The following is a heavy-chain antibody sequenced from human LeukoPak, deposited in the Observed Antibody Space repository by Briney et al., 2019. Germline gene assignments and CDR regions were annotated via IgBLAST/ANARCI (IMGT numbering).Heavy chain of an antibody. CDR1: GGSFSGYY. V-gene: IGHV4-34*01. CDR3: ARGGYDYVWGSYRYLSY. CDR2: INHSGST. D-gene: IGHD3-16*02. Sequence: SETLSLTCAVYGGSFSGYYWSWIRQPPGKELEWIGEINHSGSTNYNPSLKSRVTISVDTSKNQFSLKLSSVTAADTAVYYCARGGYDYVWGSYRYLSYWGQGTLVTVSS. J-gene: IGHJ4*02.